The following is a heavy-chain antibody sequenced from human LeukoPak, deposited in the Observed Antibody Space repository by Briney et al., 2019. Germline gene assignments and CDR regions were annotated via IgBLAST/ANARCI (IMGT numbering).Heavy chain of an antibody. CDR3: ARDRDWSFDY. J-gene: IGHJ4*02. D-gene: IGHD3/OR15-3a*01. Sequence: PGGSLRLSCAASGFTFSFHGMHWVRQAPGKGLEWVASTRSDGNDKYYADSVKGRFTLSRDNSENTLNLQINSLRVEDTAVYYCARDRDWSFDYWGQGTLVTVSS. CDR1: GFTFSFHG. CDR2: TRSDGNDK. V-gene: IGHV3-30*02.